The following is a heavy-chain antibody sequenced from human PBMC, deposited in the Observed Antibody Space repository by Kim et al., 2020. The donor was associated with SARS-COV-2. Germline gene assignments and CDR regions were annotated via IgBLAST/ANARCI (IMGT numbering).Heavy chain of an antibody. Sequence: ASVKVSCKASGYTFTSYGISWVRQAPGQGLEWMGWISAYNGNTNYAQKLQGRVTMTTDTSTSTAYMELRSLRSDDTAVYYCARDQIVVVPAASYYWYFDLWGRGTLVTVSS. V-gene: IGHV1-18*04. CDR2: ISAYNGNT. J-gene: IGHJ2*01. CDR3: ARDQIVVVPAASYYWYFDL. D-gene: IGHD2-2*01. CDR1: GYTFTSYG.